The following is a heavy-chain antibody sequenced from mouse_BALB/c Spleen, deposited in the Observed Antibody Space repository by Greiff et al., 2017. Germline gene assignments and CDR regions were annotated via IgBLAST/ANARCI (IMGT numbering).Heavy chain of an antibody. D-gene: IGHD2-14*01. CDR3: ARYINRYEYAMDY. J-gene: IGHJ4*01. Sequence: EVNVVESGPSLVKPSQTLSLTCSVTGDSITSGYWNWIRKFPGNKLEYMGYISYSGSTYYNPSLKSRISITRDTSKNQYYLQLNSVTTEDTATYYCARYINRYEYAMDYRGQGTSVTVSS. CDR2: ISYSGST. CDR1: GDSITSGY. V-gene: IGHV3-8*02.